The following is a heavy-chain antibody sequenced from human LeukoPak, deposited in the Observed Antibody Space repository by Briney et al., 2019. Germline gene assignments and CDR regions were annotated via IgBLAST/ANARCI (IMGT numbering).Heavy chain of an antibody. D-gene: IGHD3-9*01. V-gene: IGHV5-51*01. CDR1: GYKLPLYW. CDR3: ARHSYDDILTGTTPPDY. CDR2: IYHSYSDT. Sequence: GESLTISCQSSGYKLPLYWIAWVRPVSGKGLEGLGIIYHSYSDTRYSPSFQGRVTISVDTCVTNAYLQLSRLQTSDTAIYYCARHSYDDILTGTTPPDYWGQGTLLTISS. J-gene: IGHJ4*02.